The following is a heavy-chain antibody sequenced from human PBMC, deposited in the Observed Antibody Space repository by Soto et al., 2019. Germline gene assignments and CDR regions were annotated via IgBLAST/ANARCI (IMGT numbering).Heavy chain of an antibody. J-gene: IGHJ2*01. CDR3: AHGQWLRSGWYFDL. Sequence: SGPTLVKPTQTLTLTCTFSGFSLSTSGVGVGWIRQPPGKALEWLALIYWDDDKRYSPSLKSRLTITKDTSKNQVVLTMTNMDPVDTATYYCAHGQWLRSGWYFDLWGRGTLVTVSS. CDR1: GFSLSTSGVG. D-gene: IGHD5-12*01. CDR2: IYWDDDK. V-gene: IGHV2-5*02.